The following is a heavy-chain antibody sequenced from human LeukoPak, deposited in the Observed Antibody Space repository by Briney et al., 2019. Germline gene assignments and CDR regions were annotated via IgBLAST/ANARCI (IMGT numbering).Heavy chain of an antibody. V-gene: IGHV3-23*01. J-gene: IGHJ4*02. CDR2: ISDRGSRA. CDR1: GITLSNYG. CDR3: AKRGVVIRVILVGFHKEAYYFDS. D-gene: IGHD3-22*01. Sequence: GGSLRLSCAVSGITLSNYGMSWVRQAPGKGLEWVAGISDRGSRANYADSVKGRFTISTGHPKNTLCLQMNSLRAEDTAVYFCAKRGVVIRVILVGFHKEAYYFDSWGQGALVTVSS.